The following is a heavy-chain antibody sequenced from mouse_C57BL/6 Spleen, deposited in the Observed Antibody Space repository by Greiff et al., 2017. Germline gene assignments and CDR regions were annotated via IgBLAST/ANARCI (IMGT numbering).Heavy chain of an antibody. CDR2: IYPGSGST. V-gene: IGHV1-55*01. D-gene: IGHD2-5*01. Sequence: QVQLQQPGAELVKPGASVKMSCKASGYTFTSYWITWVKQRPGQGLEWIGDIYPGSGSTTYNEKFKSKATLTVDTSSSTAYMQLSSLTSEDSAVYYCARPYYSNYWYFDVWGTGTTGTVSA. J-gene: IGHJ1*03. CDR1: GYTFTSYW. CDR3: ARPYYSNYWYFDV.